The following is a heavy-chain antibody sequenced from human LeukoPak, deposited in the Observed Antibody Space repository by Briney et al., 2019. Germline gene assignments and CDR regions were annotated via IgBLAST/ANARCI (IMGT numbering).Heavy chain of an antibody. CDR2: IYYTGGT. D-gene: IGHD4-11*01. V-gene: IGHV4-39*01. CDR1: GGSITSSSYY. Sequence: SETLSHTCSVSGGSITSSSYYWGWIRQPPEKGLEWIGSIYYTGGTYYSPSLESRVTISIDTSKNQFSLKLSSVTAADTAVYYCARLGGTRETFAKVYFFDYGAKETLVPVS. CDR3: ARLGGTRETFAKVYFFDY. J-gene: IGHJ4*02.